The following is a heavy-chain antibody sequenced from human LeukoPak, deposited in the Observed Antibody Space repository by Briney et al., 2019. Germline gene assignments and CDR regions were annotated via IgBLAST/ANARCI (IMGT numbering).Heavy chain of an antibody. V-gene: IGHV4-30-4*01. Sequence: SETLSLTCTVSGGSISSGDYYWSWIRQPPGKGLEWIGYIYYSGSTCYNPSLKSRVTISVDTSKNQFSLKLSSVTAADTAVYYCAREAPLRYCSGGSCYSFDYWGQGTLVTVSS. CDR1: GGSISSGDYY. CDR2: IYYSGST. D-gene: IGHD2-15*01. J-gene: IGHJ4*02. CDR3: AREAPLRYCSGGSCYSFDY.